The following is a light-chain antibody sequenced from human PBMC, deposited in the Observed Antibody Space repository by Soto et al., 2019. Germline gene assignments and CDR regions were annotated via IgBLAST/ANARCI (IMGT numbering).Light chain of an antibody. J-gene: IGKJ4*01. V-gene: IGKV3-20*01. Sequence: EIVMTQSPCTLSLSPGEGATLSCRASRSINSNFLAWYQQKPGQAPSLLTYGASSRATDVPDRFSASGSGTDFALTISRLEPEDVAVYYCQQYISSPLTFGGGTKVDIK. CDR1: RSINSNF. CDR2: GAS. CDR3: QQYISSPLT.